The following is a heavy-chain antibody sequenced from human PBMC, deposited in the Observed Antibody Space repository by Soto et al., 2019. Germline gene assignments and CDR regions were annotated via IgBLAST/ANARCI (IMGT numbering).Heavy chain of an antibody. CDR3: ARGEQYSGRIFDY. V-gene: IGHV6-1*01. CDR1: GDSVSSNSAG. J-gene: IGHJ4*01. D-gene: IGHD1-26*01. CDR2: TYYRSKWYY. Sequence: PSQTLSLTCAITGDSVSSNSAGWSWVRQSPSRGLEWLGRTYYRSKWYYEYAVSVRGRITINPDTSKNQYSLQLNSVTPEDTAVYLCARGEQYSGRIFDYWGQGTPVTVSS.